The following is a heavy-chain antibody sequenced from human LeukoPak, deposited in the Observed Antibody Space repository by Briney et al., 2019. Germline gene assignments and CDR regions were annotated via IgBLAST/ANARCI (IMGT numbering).Heavy chain of an antibody. V-gene: IGHV4-34*01. CDR1: GGSISSYY. CDR2: INHSGST. CDR3: ASHLGYCSSTSCYATRGYFQH. D-gene: IGHD2-2*01. Sequence: SETLSLTCTVSGGSISSYYWSWIRQPPGKGLEWIGEINHSGSTNYNPSLKSRVTISVDTSKNQFSLKLSSVTAADTAVYYCASHLGYCSSTSCYATRGYFQHWGQGTLVTVSS. J-gene: IGHJ1*01.